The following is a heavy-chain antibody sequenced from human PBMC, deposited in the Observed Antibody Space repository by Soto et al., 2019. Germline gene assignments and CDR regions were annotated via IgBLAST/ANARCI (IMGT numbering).Heavy chain of an antibody. J-gene: IGHJ4*02. Sequence: CAASGFAWKNWVRQAPGKGLEWVGRIKSKTDGGTIDHAAPVKGRFTISRDDSKNTLYLQMNSLKTEDTAVYYCTTEWLGPNNWGQGTLVTVSS. D-gene: IGHD3-22*01. CDR1: GFAW. CDR2: IKSKTDGGTI. V-gene: IGHV3-15*07. CDR3: TTEWLGPNN.